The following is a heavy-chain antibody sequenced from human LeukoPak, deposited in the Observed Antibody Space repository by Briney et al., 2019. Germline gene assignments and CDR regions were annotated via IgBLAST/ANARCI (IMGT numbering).Heavy chain of an antibody. Sequence: PGGSLRLSCAASGFTFSSYAMSWVRQAPGKGLEWVANIKEDGSEKYYEDSVKGRFTISRDNAKNSLYLQMNSLRAEDTAVYYCARVQSYSFDYWGQGTLITVSS. CDR1: GFTFSSYA. CDR2: IKEDGSEK. CDR3: ARVQSYSFDY. V-gene: IGHV3-7*03. D-gene: IGHD3-10*01. J-gene: IGHJ4*02.